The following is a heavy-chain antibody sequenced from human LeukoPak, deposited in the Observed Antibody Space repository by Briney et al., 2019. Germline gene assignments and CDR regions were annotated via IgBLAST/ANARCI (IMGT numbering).Heavy chain of an antibody. V-gene: IGHV3-21*01. CDR2: ISVSSTYI. CDR3: ARDQNFDF. CDR1: GFTFSSYS. Sequence: GGSLRLSCAASGFTFSSYSMNWVRLAPGKGLEWVSSISVSSTYIYYADSVKGRFTISRDNAKNSVYLQMNSLRAEDTAVYHCARDQNFDFWGQGTLVTVSS. J-gene: IGHJ4*02.